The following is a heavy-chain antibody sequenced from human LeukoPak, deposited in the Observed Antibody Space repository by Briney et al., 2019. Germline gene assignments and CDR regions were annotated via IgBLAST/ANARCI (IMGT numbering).Heavy chain of an antibody. D-gene: IGHD3-3*01. CDR1: GASLSGYF. V-gene: IGHV4-59*01. J-gene: IGHJ6*03. CDR3: ARGAGYDFWTGYYYYMDV. Sequence: PSETLSLTCTVSGASLSGYFWSWIRQPPGKGLEWIGYIYYSGSSNYNPSLKSRVTISLDTSKNQFSLKLSSVTAADTAVFYCARGAGYDFWTGYYYYMDVWGKGTTVTVSS. CDR2: IYYSGSS.